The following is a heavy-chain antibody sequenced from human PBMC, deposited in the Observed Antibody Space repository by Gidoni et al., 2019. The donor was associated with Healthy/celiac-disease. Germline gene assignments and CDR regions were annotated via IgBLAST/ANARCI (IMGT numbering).Heavy chain of an antibody. D-gene: IGHD5-18*01. CDR3: ARGPRGIYSYGYRIDY. CDR2: VIPSLGIA. Sequence: QVQLVQSGAEVQKPGSAVKVSCTASGGTFSSYTISWVRQDPGQGLELMGRVIPSLGIANYAQKCQGRVTITADRSTSTAYMELSSLRSEDTAVYYCARGPRGIYSYGYRIDYWGQGTLVTVSS. J-gene: IGHJ4*02. V-gene: IGHV1-69*02. CDR1: GGTFSSYT.